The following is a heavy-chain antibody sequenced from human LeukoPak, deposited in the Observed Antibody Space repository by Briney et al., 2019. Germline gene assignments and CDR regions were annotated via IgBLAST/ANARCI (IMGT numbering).Heavy chain of an antibody. Sequence: PSETLSLTCTVSGGSISSYYWSWIRQPPAKGLEWIGYIYYSGSTNYNPSLKSRVTISVDTSKNQFSLKLSSVTAADTAVYYCARVDYSSSYLSSWYFDLWGRGTLVTVSS. CDR2: IYYSGST. CDR1: GGSISSYY. CDR3: ARVDYSSSYLSSWYFDL. D-gene: IGHD6-13*01. V-gene: IGHV4-59*01. J-gene: IGHJ2*01.